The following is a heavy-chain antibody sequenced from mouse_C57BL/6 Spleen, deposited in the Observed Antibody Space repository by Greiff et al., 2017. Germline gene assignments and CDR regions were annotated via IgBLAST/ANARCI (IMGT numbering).Heavy chain of an antibody. J-gene: IGHJ4*01. V-gene: IGHV1-26*01. Sequence: VQLQQSGPELVKPGASVKISCKASGYTFTDYYMNWVKQSHGKSLEWIGDINPNNGGTSYNQKFKGKATLTVDKSSSTAYMELRSLTSEDSAVYYCAGWLLFYAMDYWGQGTSVTVSS. CDR1: GYTFTDYY. CDR2: INPNNGGT. D-gene: IGHD2-3*01. CDR3: AGWLLFYAMDY.